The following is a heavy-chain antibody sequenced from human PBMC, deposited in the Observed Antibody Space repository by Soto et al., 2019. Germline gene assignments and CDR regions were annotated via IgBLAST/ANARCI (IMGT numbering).Heavy chain of an antibody. Sequence: EVYLVESGGGFVQPGGSLRLSCAASGFTFSRYDMHWFRQVAGKGLEWVSGIGTAGNTNYADSVMGRFTISRENGENSLFLQMNSRRAGDTAMYYCIRGGWCVDWIDPWGQGTLVTVSS. J-gene: IGHJ5*02. V-gene: IGHV3-13*01. CDR3: IRGGWCVDWIDP. CDR2: IGTAGNT. CDR1: GFTFSRYD. D-gene: IGHD2-8*02.